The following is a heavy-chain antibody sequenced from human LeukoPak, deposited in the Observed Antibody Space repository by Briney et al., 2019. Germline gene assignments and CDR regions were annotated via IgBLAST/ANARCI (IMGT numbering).Heavy chain of an antibody. J-gene: IGHJ4*02. Sequence: GGSLRLSCAASGFTFSSCAMSWVRQAPGKGLEWVSAISGSGGNTYYADSVKGRFTISRDNSKNTLFLQMDSLRAEDTAVYYCARDGPRTSGYYYYFDYWGQGTLVTVSS. V-gene: IGHV3-23*01. CDR1: GFTFSSCA. CDR2: ISGSGGNT. D-gene: IGHD3-22*01. CDR3: ARDGPRTSGYYYYFDY.